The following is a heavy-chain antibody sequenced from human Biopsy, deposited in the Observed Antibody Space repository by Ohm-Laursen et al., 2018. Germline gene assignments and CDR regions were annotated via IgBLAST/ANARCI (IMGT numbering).Heavy chain of an antibody. CDR1: GFTFTVYS. CDR3: ARWYGDLFYYYNVMDV. V-gene: IGHV3-21*01. CDR2: ITSRTSST. D-gene: IGHD3-10*01. Sequence: SLRLSCTASGFTFTVYSIVWVRQAPGKGLEWVSSITSRTSSTYYADSVKGRVTISRDNANNSVSLQMNNLRVDDTAVYYCARWYGDLFYYYNVMDVWGQGTTVTVSS. J-gene: IGHJ6*02.